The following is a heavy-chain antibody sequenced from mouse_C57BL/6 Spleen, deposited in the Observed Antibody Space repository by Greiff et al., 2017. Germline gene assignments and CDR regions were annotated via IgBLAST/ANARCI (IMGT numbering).Heavy chain of an antibody. V-gene: IGHV1-64*01. J-gene: IGHJ1*03. CDR2: IHPNSGST. D-gene: IGHD2-4*01. CDR3: ARDYDGRGYFDV. CDR1: GYTFTSSW. Sequence: QVQLQQPGAELVKPGASVKLSCKASGYTFTSSWLHWVKQRPGQGLEWIGMIHPNSGSTNYNEKFKSKATLTVVKSSGTAYLQRSCLTSVDSAVYYCARDYDGRGYFDVWGTGTTVTVSS.